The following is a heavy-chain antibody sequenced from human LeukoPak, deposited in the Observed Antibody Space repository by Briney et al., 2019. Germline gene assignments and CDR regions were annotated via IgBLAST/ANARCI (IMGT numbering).Heavy chain of an antibody. CDR2: ISSSGSTI. J-gene: IGHJ4*02. CDR1: GFTFSDYY. CDR3: AKDAQRGSGYYYLYYFDY. Sequence: GGSLKLSCAASGFTFSDYYMSWIRQAPGKGLEWVSYISSSGSTIYYADSVKGRFTISRDNSKNTLYLQMNSLRAEDTAVYYCAKDAQRGSGYYYLYYFDYWGQGTLVTVSS. D-gene: IGHD3-22*01. V-gene: IGHV3-11*01.